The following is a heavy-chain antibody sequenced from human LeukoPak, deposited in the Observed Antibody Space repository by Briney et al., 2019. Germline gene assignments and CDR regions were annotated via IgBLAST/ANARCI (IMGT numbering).Heavy chain of an antibody. Sequence: PGGSLRLSCAASGFTFSSYAMSWVRQAPGKGLEWVANIKQDGSEKYYVDSVKGRFTISRDNAKNSLYLQMNSLRAEDTAVYYCAREGGRDVLRFLEWPYYYYYYMDVWGKGTTVTVSS. CDR2: IKQDGSEK. D-gene: IGHD3-3*01. V-gene: IGHV3-7*01. CDR3: AREGGRDVLRFLEWPYYYYYYMDV. CDR1: GFTFSSYA. J-gene: IGHJ6*03.